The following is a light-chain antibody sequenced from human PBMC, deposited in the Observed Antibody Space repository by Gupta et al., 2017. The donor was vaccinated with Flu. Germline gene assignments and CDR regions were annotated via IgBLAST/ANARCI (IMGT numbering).Light chain of an antibody. V-gene: IGKV3-11*01. CDR3: QQRSNWPWT. J-gene: IGKJ1*01. CDR2: DVS. Sequence: PAHLSLSTGERATLSCRASQSARSYLAWYQQTPGQGPRLLIYDVSNRATGIPARFSGSGSGTDFTLTITNLEPEDSAVYYCQQRSNWPWTFGQGTKVEIK. CDR1: QSARSY.